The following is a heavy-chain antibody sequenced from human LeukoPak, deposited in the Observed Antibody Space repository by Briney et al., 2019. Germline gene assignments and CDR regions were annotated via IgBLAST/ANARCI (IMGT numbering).Heavy chain of an antibody. V-gene: IGHV3-23*01. D-gene: IGHD2-2*02. Sequence: PGGSLRLSCAASGFTFSTYVMNWFRQAPGKGLEWVSTISVGAEYIFYADSVKGRFTISRDDSNNALYLQMHSLRAEDTALYYCASGPPFLLYFEYWGQGTLVTVSS. CDR3: ASGPPFLLYFEY. J-gene: IGHJ4*02. CDR1: GFTFSTYV. CDR2: ISVGAEYI.